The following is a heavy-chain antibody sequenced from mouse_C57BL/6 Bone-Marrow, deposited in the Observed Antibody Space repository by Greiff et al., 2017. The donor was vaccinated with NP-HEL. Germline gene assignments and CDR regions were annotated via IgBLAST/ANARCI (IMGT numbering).Heavy chain of an antibody. CDR2: IYPRSGNT. V-gene: IGHV1-81*01. D-gene: IGHD2-4*01. J-gene: IGHJ2*01. CDR1: GYTFTSYG. Sequence: QVQLQQSGAELARPGASVKLSCKASGYTFTSYGISWVKQRTGQGLEWIGEIYPRSGNTYYNEKFKGKATLTADKSSSTAYMELRSLTSEDSAVYFCASPGIYYDYDVGFDYWDQGTTLTVSS. CDR3: ASPGIYYDYDVGFDY.